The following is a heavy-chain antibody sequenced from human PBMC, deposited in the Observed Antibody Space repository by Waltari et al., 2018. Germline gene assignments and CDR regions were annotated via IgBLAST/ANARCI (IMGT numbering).Heavy chain of an antibody. V-gene: IGHV4-39*07. CDR2: IYYSGST. CDR1: GGSISSSSYY. CDR3: ARDAPRSAFDI. Sequence: QLQLQESGPGLVKPSETLSLTCTVSGGSISSSSYYWGWIRQPPGKGLEWIGSIYYSGSTYYNPSLKSRVTISVDTSKNQFSLKLSSVTAADTAVYYCARDAPRSAFDIWGQGTMVTVSS. D-gene: IGHD6-6*01. J-gene: IGHJ3*02.